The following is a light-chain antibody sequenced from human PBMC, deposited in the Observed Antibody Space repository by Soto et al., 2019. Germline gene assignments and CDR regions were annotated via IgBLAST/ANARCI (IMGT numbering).Light chain of an antibody. Sequence: QMTQSPSSLSASVGARVTITCRASQTIRTSLNWYQQKPGKAPKLLICGASTLQSGVPSRFSGTGSATDFTLTISSLQPEDFAIYYCQQSYTTPRTFGQGTKVDIK. CDR2: GAS. V-gene: IGKV1-39*01. CDR3: QQSYTTPRT. CDR1: QTIRTS. J-gene: IGKJ1*01.